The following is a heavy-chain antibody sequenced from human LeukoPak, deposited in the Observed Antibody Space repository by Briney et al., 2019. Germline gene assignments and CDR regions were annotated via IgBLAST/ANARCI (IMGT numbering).Heavy chain of an antibody. CDR1: GYSFTTYW. Sequence: GESLKISCKGSGYSFTTYWIAWVRQMPGKGLEWMGIIYPGDSDTRYSPSFQGQVTISADKSISTAFLQWSSLKASDTAMYYCARQQVAHYYYYGMDVWGKGTTITVSS. D-gene: IGHD5-12*01. J-gene: IGHJ6*04. CDR2: IYPGDSDT. V-gene: IGHV5-51*01. CDR3: ARQQVAHYYYYGMDV.